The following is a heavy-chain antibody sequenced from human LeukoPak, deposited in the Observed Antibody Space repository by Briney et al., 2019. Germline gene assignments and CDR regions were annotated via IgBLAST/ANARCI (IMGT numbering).Heavy chain of an antibody. CDR1: GYSFTSYW. CDR2: IYPGDSDT. Sequence: GESLKISCKGSGYSFTSYWIGWVRQMPGKGLEWMGIIYPGDSDTRYSPSFQGQVTISADKSISTAYLQWSNLKASDTAMYYCARQGYSSSWYVGSEIHVDFGYWGQGTLVTVSS. CDR3: ARQGYSSSWYVGSEIHVDFGY. V-gene: IGHV5-51*01. D-gene: IGHD6-13*01. J-gene: IGHJ4*02.